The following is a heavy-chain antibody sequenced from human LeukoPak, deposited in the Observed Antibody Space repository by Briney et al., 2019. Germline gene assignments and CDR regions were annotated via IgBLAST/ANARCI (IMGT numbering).Heavy chain of an antibody. CDR2: ISPSGTDI. CDR1: GFTFSDSY. Sequence: GGSLRLSCAVSGFTFSDSYMTWLRQTPGKGLESLSYISPSGTDISYADSVKGRFTISRDNAKNSLYLQMNNLRADDTAVYYCTRDPRHLDYWGQGTLVTVSS. CDR3: TRDPRHLDY. J-gene: IGHJ4*02. V-gene: IGHV3-11*01.